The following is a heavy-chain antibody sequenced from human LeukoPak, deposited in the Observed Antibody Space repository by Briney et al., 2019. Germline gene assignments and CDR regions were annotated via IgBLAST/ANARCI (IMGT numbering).Heavy chain of an antibody. Sequence: GGSLRLSCAASGFTFSSYGMHWVRQAPGKGLEWVAFIRYDGSNKYYADSVKGRFTISRDNSKNTLYLQMNSLRAEDTAVYYCAKDRHAPGRYCSSTTCFPFDSWGQGTLVTVSS. J-gene: IGHJ5*01. V-gene: IGHV3-30*02. CDR1: GFTFSSYG. CDR3: AKDRHAPGRYCSSTTCFPFDS. D-gene: IGHD2-2*01. CDR2: IRYDGSNK.